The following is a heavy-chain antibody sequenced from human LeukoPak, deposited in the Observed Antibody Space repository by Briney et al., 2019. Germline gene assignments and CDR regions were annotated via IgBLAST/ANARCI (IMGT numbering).Heavy chain of an antibody. D-gene: IGHD3-10*01. Sequence: SETLSLTCTVSGGSISNYYWSWIRQPPGKGLEWIGYIYYSGSTNYNPSLKSRVTISVDTSKNQFSLKLSSVTAADTAVYYCAREWFGELPYFDYWGQGTLVTVSS. CDR2: IYYSGST. CDR1: GGSISNYY. J-gene: IGHJ4*02. CDR3: AREWFGELPYFDY. V-gene: IGHV4-59*01.